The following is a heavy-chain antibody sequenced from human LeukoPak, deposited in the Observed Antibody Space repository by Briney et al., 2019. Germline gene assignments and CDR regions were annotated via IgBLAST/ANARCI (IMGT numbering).Heavy chain of an antibody. CDR1: GGSISTYY. CDR3: ARYRSGWLDDAFDI. Sequence: SETLSLTCTVSGGSISTYYWSWIRQPPGKGLEWIWYIHYSGSTNYSPSLKSRVTISVDTSKNQFSLKLSSVTAADTAVYYCARYRSGWLDDAFDIWGQGTMVTVSS. J-gene: IGHJ3*02. CDR2: IHYSGST. D-gene: IGHD6-19*01. V-gene: IGHV4-59*01.